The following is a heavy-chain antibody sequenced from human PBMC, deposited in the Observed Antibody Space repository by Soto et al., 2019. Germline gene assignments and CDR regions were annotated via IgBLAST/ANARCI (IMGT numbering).Heavy chain of an antibody. CDR1: GGSFSGYY. CDR3: ARGVPPSYGDPYYYYMDV. V-gene: IGHV4-34*01. CDR2: INHSGST. J-gene: IGHJ6*03. Sequence: SETLSLTCAVYGGSFSGYYWSWIRQPPGKGLEWIGEINHSGSTNYNPSLKSRVTISVDTSKNQFSLKLSSVTAADTAVYYCARGVPPSYGDPYYYYMDVWGKGTTVTVSS. D-gene: IGHD4-17*01.